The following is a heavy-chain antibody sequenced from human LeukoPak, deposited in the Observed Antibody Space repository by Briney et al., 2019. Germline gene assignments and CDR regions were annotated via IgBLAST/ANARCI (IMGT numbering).Heavy chain of an antibody. Sequence: GGSLRLSCAASGFTFSNYWMSWIRRAPGKGLGWVANIKQDGSETYYVDSVRGRFTISRDNAKNSLYLQMNSLRAEDTAVYYCARDFWGAYRVDYFDYWGQGTLVTVSS. CDR2: IKQDGSET. V-gene: IGHV3-7*01. D-gene: IGHD3-3*01. CDR1: GFTFSNYW. J-gene: IGHJ4*02. CDR3: ARDFWGAYRVDYFDY.